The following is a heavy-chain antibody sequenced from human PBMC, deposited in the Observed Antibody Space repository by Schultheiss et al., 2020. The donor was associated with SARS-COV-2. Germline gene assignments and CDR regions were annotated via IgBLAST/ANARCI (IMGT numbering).Heavy chain of an antibody. CDR3: ASGGNGPNYFDY. V-gene: IGHV4-4*08. D-gene: IGHD4-23*01. CDR2: IYTSGST. J-gene: IGHJ4*02. Sequence: SQTLSLTCAVYGGSFSGYYWSWIRQPPGKGLEWIGYIYTSGSTNYNPSLKSRVTISVDTSKNQFSLKLSSVTAADTAVYYCASGGNGPNYFDYWGQGTLVTVSS. CDR1: GGSFSGYY.